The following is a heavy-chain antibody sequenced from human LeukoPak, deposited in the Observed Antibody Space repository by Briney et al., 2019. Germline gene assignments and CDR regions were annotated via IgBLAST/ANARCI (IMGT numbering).Heavy chain of an antibody. CDR2: INPNSGST. J-gene: IGHJ3*02. Sequence: ASVKVSCKASGYTFTGYYMHWVRQAPGQGLEWMGWINPNSGSTNYAQKFQGRVTMTRDTSISTAYMELSRLRSDDTAVYYCARGTPYDFWSGYYTGPDAFDIWGQGTMVTVSS. CDR3: ARGTPYDFWSGYYTGPDAFDI. D-gene: IGHD3-3*01. CDR1: GYTFTGYY. V-gene: IGHV1-2*02.